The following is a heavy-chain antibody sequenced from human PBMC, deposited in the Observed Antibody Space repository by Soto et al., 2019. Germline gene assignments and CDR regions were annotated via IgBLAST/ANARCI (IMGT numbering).Heavy chain of an antibody. V-gene: IGHV3-23*01. J-gene: IGHJ4*02. CDR2: ISGSGGST. D-gene: IGHD3-22*01. CDR3: AKPGNNYYDRSGLGDY. CDR1: GFSFSSYA. Sequence: GGSLRLSCAASGFSFSSYAMSWVRQAPGKGLEWVSAISGSGGSTYYADSVKGRFTISRDNSKNTLYLQMNSLRAEDTAVYYCAKPGNNYYDRSGLGDYWGQGSLVTVPS.